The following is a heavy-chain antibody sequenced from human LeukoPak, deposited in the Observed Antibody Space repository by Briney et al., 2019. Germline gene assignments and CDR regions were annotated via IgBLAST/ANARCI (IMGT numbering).Heavy chain of an antibody. Sequence: GGSLRLSCAASGFTLDDYAMHWVRQAPGKGLEWVSGISWNGDIIGSADSVKGRFTISRDNSKNTLYLQMNSLRAEDTAVYYCARDSHLYCSSTSCYDAFDIWGQGTMVTVSS. J-gene: IGHJ3*02. CDR1: GFTLDDYA. CDR3: ARDSHLYCSSTSCYDAFDI. D-gene: IGHD2-2*01. V-gene: IGHV3-9*01. CDR2: ISWNGDII.